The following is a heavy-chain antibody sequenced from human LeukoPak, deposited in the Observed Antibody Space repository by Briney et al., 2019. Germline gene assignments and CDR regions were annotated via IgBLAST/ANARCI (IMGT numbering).Heavy chain of an antibody. Sequence: PGGSLRLSCAASGFTFSSYSMNWVRQAPGKGLEWVSYISSSSRTIYYADSVKGRFTISRDNAKNSLYLQMNSLKAEDTAVYYCARPYGSGSFFYYYYYMDVWGKGTAVTVSS. J-gene: IGHJ6*03. CDR3: ARPYGSGSFFYYYYYMDV. D-gene: IGHD3-10*01. V-gene: IGHV3-48*04. CDR2: ISSSSRTI. CDR1: GFTFSSYS.